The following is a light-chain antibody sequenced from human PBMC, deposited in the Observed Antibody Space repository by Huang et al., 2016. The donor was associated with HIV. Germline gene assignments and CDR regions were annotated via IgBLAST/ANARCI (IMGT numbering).Light chain of an antibody. CDR2: TRS. J-gene: IGKJ2*01. Sequence: DIVMTQTPLSLPVTPGEPASISCRSSQILLDSDDGNTYLAWYLQKPGQAPPLLIYTRSYRASGVPDRFSGSGSGTDFTLKISRVEAEDVGVYYCMQRIEFPRTFGQGTKLEIK. CDR1: QILLDSDDGNTY. CDR3: MQRIEFPRT. V-gene: IGKV2-40*01.